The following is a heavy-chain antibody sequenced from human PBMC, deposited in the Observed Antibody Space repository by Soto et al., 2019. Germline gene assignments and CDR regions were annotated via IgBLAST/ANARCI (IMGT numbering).Heavy chain of an antibody. D-gene: IGHD1-26*01. CDR3: ARVVVGSRLSLDY. CDR1: GGTFSSYT. J-gene: IGHJ4*02. Sequence: QVQLVQSGAEVKKPGSSVTVSCKASGGTFSSYTISWVRQAPGQGLEWMAGISPIFGTPIYAQKFQDRVTSTADDSTMTAYMEMNRRTSEDTAVYYIARVVVGSRLSLDYWGQGTLVTISS. CDR2: ISPIFGTP. V-gene: IGHV1-69*01.